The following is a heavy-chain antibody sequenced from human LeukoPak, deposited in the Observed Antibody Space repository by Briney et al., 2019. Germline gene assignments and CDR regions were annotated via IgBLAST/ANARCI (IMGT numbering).Heavy chain of an antibody. D-gene: IGHD5/OR15-5a*01. CDR3: ARETKDIYSPAWGIYDTYVYIDA. J-gene: IGHJ6*03. CDR1: SVSMNIVFQL. Sequence: SQTLSLTCTVSSVSMNIVFQLWTSVRQPAGRVLEWNPRICRREIATYNPSLMSRATITPDTSKNSFSLKVTSVTAADTAVYFCARETKDIYSPAWGIYDTYVYIDAWGTGATVNVAS. V-gene: IGHV4-61*02. CDR2: ICRREIA.